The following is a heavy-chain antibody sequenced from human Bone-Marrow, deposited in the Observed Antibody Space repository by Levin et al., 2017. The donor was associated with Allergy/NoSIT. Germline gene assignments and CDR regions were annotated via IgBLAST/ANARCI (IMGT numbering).Heavy chain of an antibody. CDR2: INHSGST. V-gene: IGHV4-34*01. D-gene: IGHD2/OR15-2a*01. CDR1: GGSFSGYY. J-gene: IGHJ4*02. CDR3: ARGHSTSGFDS. Sequence: SCEVNGGSFSGYYWSWIRQPPGKGLEWIGEINHSGSTNYNPSLKSRVTTSVDTSKRQFSLNLRSVTAADTGVYYCARGHSTSGFDSWGQGTLVTVSS.